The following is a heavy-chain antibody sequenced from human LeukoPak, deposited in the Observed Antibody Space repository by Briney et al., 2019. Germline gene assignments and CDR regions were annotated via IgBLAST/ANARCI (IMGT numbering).Heavy chain of an antibody. CDR1: GFTFSSNW. CDR3: ARDAFSRISIFGVVSDAFDI. V-gene: IGHV3-7*01. J-gene: IGHJ3*02. CDR2: IKQDGSEK. D-gene: IGHD3-3*01. Sequence: GGSLRLSCAASGFTFSSNWMTWVRQAPGKGREWVANIKQDGSEKYYVDSVKGRFTISRDNAKNSLYLQMNSLRAEDTAMYYCARDAFSRISIFGVVSDAFDIWGQGTMVTVSS.